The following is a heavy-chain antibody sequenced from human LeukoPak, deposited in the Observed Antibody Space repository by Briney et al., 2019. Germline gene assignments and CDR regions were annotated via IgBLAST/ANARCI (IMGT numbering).Heavy chain of an antibody. D-gene: IGHD6-19*01. CDR1: GFTFSNYA. CDR2: ISATGGST. CDR3: AKDSNGWYQRGSNYFDY. Sequence: GGSLRLSCAVSGFTFSNYAMSWVRQAPGKGLQWVSGISATGGSTYYADSVKGRFTVSRDRSQSSLYLQMNSLRVEDTAVYYCAKDSNGWYQRGSNYFDYWGQGTLVTVSS. V-gene: IGHV3-23*01. J-gene: IGHJ4*02.